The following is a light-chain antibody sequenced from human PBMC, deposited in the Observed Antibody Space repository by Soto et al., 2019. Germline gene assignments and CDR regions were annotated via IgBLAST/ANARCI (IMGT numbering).Light chain of an antibody. CDR2: GAS. J-gene: IGKJ4*01. Sequence: VLTQSPGTLSLSPGERATLSCRASQTVTSNHLAWYQQKLGQAPRLLISGASTMATGIPDRFSGSGSGTDFTLTISRLEPEDFAVYYCQQYGISLTFGGGTEVEI. V-gene: IGKV3-20*01. CDR3: QQYGISLT. CDR1: QTVTSNH.